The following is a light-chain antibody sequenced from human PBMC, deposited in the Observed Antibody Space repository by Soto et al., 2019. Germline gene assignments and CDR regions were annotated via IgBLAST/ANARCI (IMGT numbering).Light chain of an antibody. CDR2: GNS. V-gene: IGLV1-40*01. CDR1: SSNIGSNA. CDR3: QSYDSSLSGAA. Sequence: QSVLTQPPSASGTPGQRVTISCSGSSSNIGSNAVNWYQQLPGTAPTLLIYGNSNRPSGVPDRFSGSKSGTSASLAITGLQAEDEADYYCQSYDSSLSGAAFGTGTKLTVL. J-gene: IGLJ1*01.